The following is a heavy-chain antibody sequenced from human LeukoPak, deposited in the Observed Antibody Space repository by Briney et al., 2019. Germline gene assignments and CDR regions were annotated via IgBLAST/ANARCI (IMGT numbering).Heavy chain of an antibody. CDR1: GFTFSSYA. V-gene: IGHV3-23*01. CDR3: AKDHGDYSFDY. J-gene: IGHJ4*02. CDR2: LSGNGAKT. Sequence: GGSMRLSCAVSGFTFSSYALSWVRQAPGKGLEWVSPLSGNGAKTYYADSVKGRFTVYRDNSKNTMYLQMNSLRVDDTAIYYCAKDHGDYSFDYWGQGTLVTVCS. D-gene: IGHD4-17*01.